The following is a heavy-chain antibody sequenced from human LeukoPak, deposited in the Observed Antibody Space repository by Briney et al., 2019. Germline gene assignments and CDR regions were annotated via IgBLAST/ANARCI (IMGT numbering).Heavy chain of an antibody. CDR3: ATRGGLTTVTNSHYYYYYMDV. D-gene: IGHD4-17*01. Sequence: SETLSLTCTVSGGSISSYYWSWIGQPAGKGLEWIGRIYTSGSTNYNPSLKSRVTMSVDTSKNQFSLKLSSVTAADTAVYYCATRGGLTTVTNSHYYYYYMDVWGKGTTVTVSS. J-gene: IGHJ6*03. CDR1: GGSISSYY. V-gene: IGHV4-4*07. CDR2: IYTSGST.